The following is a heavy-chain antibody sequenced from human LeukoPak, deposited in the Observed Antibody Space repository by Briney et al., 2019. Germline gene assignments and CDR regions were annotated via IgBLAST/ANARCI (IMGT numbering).Heavy chain of an antibody. J-gene: IGHJ3*02. Sequence: GGSLRLSCAASGFTFSSYDMHWVRQATGKGLEWVSAIGTAGDTYYPGSVKGRSTISRENAKNPLYLQMNSLRAGDTAVYYCARVRFGAFDIWGQGTMVTVSS. CDR3: ARVRFGAFDI. V-gene: IGHV3-13*01. CDR1: GFTFSSYD. CDR2: IGTAGDT. D-gene: IGHD3-16*01.